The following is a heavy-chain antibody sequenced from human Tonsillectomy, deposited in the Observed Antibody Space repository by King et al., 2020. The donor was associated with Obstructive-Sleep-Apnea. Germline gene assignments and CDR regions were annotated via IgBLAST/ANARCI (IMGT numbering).Heavy chain of an antibody. CDR3: ARVEDSSGFYYFDY. J-gene: IGHJ4*02. CDR2: IYYSGST. D-gene: IGHD3-22*01. V-gene: IGHV4-59*01. Sequence: PLQESGPGLVKPSETLSLTCTVSGGSISGYYWSWIRQPPGKGLEWIGYIYYSGSTISNPSLQSRVTMSVDTSKNQFSLKLTSVTAADTAVYYCARVEDSSGFYYFDYWGQGTLVTVSS. CDR1: GGSISGYY.